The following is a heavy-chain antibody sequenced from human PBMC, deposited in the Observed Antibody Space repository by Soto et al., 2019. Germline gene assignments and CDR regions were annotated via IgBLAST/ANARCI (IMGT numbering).Heavy chain of an antibody. J-gene: IGHJ6*03. D-gene: IGHD6-13*01. CDR2: ISGSGGST. CDR3: AKGGNSSSWYWVYYYYMDV. CDR1: GFTFSSYA. V-gene: IGHV3-23*01. Sequence: GESLKISCAASGFTFSSYAMSWVRQAPGKGLEWVSAISGSGGSTYYADSVKGRFTISRDNSKNTLYLQMNSLRAEDTAVYYCAKGGNSSSWYWVYYYYMDVWGKGTAVTVSS.